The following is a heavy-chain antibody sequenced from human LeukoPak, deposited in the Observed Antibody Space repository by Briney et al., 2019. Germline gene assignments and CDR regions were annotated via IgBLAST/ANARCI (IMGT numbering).Heavy chain of an antibody. J-gene: IGHJ6*03. CDR1: GGSISSYY. CDR3: ARGPGGGSYGGYYYMDV. V-gene: IGHV4-4*07. D-gene: IGHD1-26*01. Sequence: SETLSLTCTVSGGSISSYYWTWIRQPAGKGLEWIGRMYTSGSTNYNPSLESRVTMSVDTSKNQFSLKLSSVTPEDTAIYYCARGPGGGSYGGYYYMDVWGKGTTVTVSS. CDR2: MYTSGST.